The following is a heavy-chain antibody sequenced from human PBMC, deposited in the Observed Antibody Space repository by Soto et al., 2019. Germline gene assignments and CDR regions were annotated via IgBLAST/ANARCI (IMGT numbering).Heavy chain of an antibody. V-gene: IGHV3-23*01. J-gene: IGHJ4*02. D-gene: IGHD3-22*01. CDR2: ISADGGGT. CDR1: GFIFDNSA. CDR3: AKGGSNYYDSSGYYYAEYFDY. Sequence: EVHLLESGGGLVQPGESLRLSCTASGFIFDNSAMSWVRQAPGKGLEWVSSISADGGGTFYADSVRGRFTISRDNSKNTLYLQMNSLRAEDTAVYYCAKGGSNYYDSSGYYYAEYFDYWGQGTLVTVSS.